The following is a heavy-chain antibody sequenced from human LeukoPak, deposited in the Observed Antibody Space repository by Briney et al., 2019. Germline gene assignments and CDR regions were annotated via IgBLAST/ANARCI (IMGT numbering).Heavy chain of an antibody. D-gene: IGHD2-8*01. J-gene: IGHJ4*02. CDR1: GFTFSSYA. CDR2: VSGTGLTT. CDR3: AKELMGFDY. Sequence: WGSLRLSCAASGFTFSSYAMSWVRQAPGKGLEWVSAVSGTGLTTYYADSVKGRFIVSRDNSKNTVYLQMNRLRGEDAAVYYCAKELMGFDYWGQGTLVTVSS. V-gene: IGHV3-23*01.